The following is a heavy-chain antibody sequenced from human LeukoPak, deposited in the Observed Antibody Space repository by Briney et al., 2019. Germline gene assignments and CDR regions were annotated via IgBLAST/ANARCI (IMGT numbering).Heavy chain of an antibody. J-gene: IGHJ4*02. Sequence: GGSLRLSCAASGFTFSSYGMHWVRQAPGKGLEWVAVISYDGSSKYYADSVKGRFTISRDNSKNTLYLQMNSLRAEDTAVYYCAKVLSFYYGSGSPFDYWGQGTLVTVSS. CDR1: GFTFSSYG. CDR2: ISYDGSSK. D-gene: IGHD3-10*01. V-gene: IGHV3-30*18. CDR3: AKVLSFYYGSGSPFDY.